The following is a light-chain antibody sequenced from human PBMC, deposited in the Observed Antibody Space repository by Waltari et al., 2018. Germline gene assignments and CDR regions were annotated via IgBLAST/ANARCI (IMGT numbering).Light chain of an antibody. CDR1: QSVRST. CDR2: GAS. J-gene: IGKJ4*01. V-gene: IGKV3-15*01. Sequence: EIVMTQSPATLSVSPGERDTISCRATQSVRSTLAWYQQRRGQAPRLLIYGASTRATGIPARFSGSGSGTDFTLTITNLQSEDFAVYYCQQYNNWPLTFGGGTKVEIK. CDR3: QQYNNWPLT.